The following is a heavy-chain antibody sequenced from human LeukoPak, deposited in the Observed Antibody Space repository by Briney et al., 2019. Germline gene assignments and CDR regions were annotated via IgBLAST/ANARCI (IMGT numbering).Heavy chain of an antibody. CDR3: TRLGSSGSVDY. Sequence: GGSLRLSCAASGFTFSDYYMSWLRQAPGKGLEWVSYISSRTSDTNYVDSVKGRFTISRDNAKNSLYLQMNSLRVEDTAVYYCTRLGSSGSVDYWGQGTLVTVSS. J-gene: IGHJ4*02. CDR2: ISSRTSDT. CDR1: GFTFSDYY. D-gene: IGHD1-1*01. V-gene: IGHV3-11*06.